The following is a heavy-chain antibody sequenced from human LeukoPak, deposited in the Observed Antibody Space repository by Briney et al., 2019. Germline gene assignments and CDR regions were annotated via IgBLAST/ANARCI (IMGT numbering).Heavy chain of an antibody. CDR3: AKGVRDKYDGIYDAFDI. Sequence: GGSLRLSCAASGFTFSNAWMSWVRQAPGKGLEWVAFIRYDGSNKYYADSVKGRFTISRDNSKNTLYLQMDSLRAEDTAVYYCAKGVRDKYDGIYDAFDIWGRGTMVTVSS. CDR1: GFTFSNAW. D-gene: IGHD1-26*01. J-gene: IGHJ3*02. V-gene: IGHV3-30*02. CDR2: IRYDGSNK.